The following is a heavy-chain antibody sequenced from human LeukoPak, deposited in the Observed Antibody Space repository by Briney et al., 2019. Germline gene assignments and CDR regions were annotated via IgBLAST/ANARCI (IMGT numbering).Heavy chain of an antibody. CDR1: GGSIRSSYYY. CDR3: ARPRHYDFWSGYFYYFDY. CDR2: IYDSGST. V-gene: IGHV4-39*01. Sequence: SETLSLTCTVSGGSIRSSYYYWGWIRQPPGKGLEWIGSIYDSGSTYYNPSLKSRVTISVDTSKNQFSLKLNSVTAADTAVYYCARPRHYDFWSGYFYYFDYWGQGTLVTVSS. D-gene: IGHD3-3*01. J-gene: IGHJ4*02.